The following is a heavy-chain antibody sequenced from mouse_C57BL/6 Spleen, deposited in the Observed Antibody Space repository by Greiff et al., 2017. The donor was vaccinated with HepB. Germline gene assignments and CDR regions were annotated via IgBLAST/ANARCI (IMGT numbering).Heavy chain of an antibody. CDR3: ARGDRQLRLLYFDY. D-gene: IGHD3-2*02. V-gene: IGHV1-39*01. Sequence: EVKLQQSGPELVKPGASVKISCKASGYSFTDYNMNWVKQSNGKSLEWIGVINPNYGTTSYNQKFKGKATLTVDQSSSTAYMQLNSLTSEDSAVYYCARGDRQLRLLYFDYWGQGTTLTVSS. J-gene: IGHJ2*01. CDR2: INPNYGTT. CDR1: GYSFTDYN.